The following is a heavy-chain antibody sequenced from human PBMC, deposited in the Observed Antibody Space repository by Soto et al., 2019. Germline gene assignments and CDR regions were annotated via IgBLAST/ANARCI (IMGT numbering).Heavy chain of an antibody. J-gene: IGHJ4*02. D-gene: IGHD6-6*01. CDR1: GFSFTDYV. V-gene: IGHV3-23*01. Sequence: HPGGSLRLSCAASGFSFTDYVMSWVRQAPGKGLEWVSAITGSGGDTYLADSVEGRLTITRDNSKNTLFLQMDSLRAEDTALYYCAKGSASTRPYYFDSWGQGT. CDR2: ITGSGGDT. CDR3: AKGSASTRPYYFDS.